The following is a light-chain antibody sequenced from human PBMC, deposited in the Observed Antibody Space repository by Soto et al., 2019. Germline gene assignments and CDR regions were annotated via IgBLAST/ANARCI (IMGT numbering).Light chain of an antibody. CDR2: GDS. V-gene: IGLV1-40*01. J-gene: IGLJ3*02. Sequence: QSVLTQPPSVSGAPXXXVTISCTXXXXXXGANYDVHWYQHLPRTAPKLLISGDSNRPSGVPDRFSGSKSGTSASLGITGLQAEDEADYYCQSYDSSLRGWVFGGGTKLTVL. CDR3: QSYDSSLRGWV. CDR1: XXXXGANYD.